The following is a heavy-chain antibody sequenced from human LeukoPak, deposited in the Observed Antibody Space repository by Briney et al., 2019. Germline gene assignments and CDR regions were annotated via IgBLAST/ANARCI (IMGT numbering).Heavy chain of an antibody. D-gene: IGHD4-17*01. V-gene: IGHV4-59*01. J-gene: IGHJ4*02. CDR1: GGSISSYY. CDR3: ARGPTTVTRAFDY. Sequence: SETLSLTCTVSGGSISSYYWSWIRQPPGKGLEWIGYIYYSGSTNYNPSLKSRVTISVDTSKNQFSLRLSSVTAADTAVYYCARGPTTVTRAFDYWGQGTLVTVSS. CDR2: IYYSGST.